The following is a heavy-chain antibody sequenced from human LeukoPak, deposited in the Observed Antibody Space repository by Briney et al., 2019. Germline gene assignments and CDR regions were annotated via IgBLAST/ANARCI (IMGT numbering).Heavy chain of an antibody. CDR1: GFTFSSYA. D-gene: IGHD6-13*01. CDR3: AKGNSWHVYWDY. CDR2: ISGSGGST. Sequence: PGGSLRLSCAASGFTFSSYAMSWVRQAPGKGLEWVSDISGSGGSTYYADSVKGRFTISRDNSKNTLYLQMNSLRAEDTAVYYCAKGNSWHVYWDYWGQGTLVTVSS. V-gene: IGHV3-23*01. J-gene: IGHJ4*02.